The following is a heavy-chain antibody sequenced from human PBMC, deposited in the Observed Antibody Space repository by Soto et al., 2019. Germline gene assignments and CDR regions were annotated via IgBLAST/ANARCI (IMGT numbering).Heavy chain of an antibody. V-gene: IGHV4-59*08. Sequence: TSETLSLTCTVSGGSISSYYWSWIRQPPGKGLEWIGYIYYSGSTNYNPSLKSRVTISVDTSKNQFSLKLSSVTAADTAVYYCARGLVVATYYFDYWGQGTLVTVSS. CDR2: IYYSGST. CDR1: GGSISSYY. D-gene: IGHD5-12*01. CDR3: ARGLVVATYYFDY. J-gene: IGHJ4*02.